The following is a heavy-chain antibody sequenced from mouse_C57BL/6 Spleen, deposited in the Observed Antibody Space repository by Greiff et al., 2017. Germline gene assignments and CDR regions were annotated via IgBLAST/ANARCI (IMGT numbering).Heavy chain of an antibody. Sequence: EVQLQQSGAELVRPGASVKLSCTASGFNIKDYYMHWVKQRPEQGLEWIGRIVPEDGDTESDPKFQGKATMTADTSSNTAYLQLSSLTSEDTAVYYCTTGGYSNIPFDYWGQGTSLTVSS. CDR3: TTGGYSNIPFDY. CDR1: GFNIKDYY. CDR2: IVPEDGDT. J-gene: IGHJ2*02. V-gene: IGHV14-1*01. D-gene: IGHD2-5*01.